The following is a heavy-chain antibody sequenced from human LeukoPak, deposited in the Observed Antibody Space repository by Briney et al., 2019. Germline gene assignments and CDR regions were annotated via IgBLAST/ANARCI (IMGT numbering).Heavy chain of an antibody. J-gene: IGHJ3*02. CDR3: ARRGYCTNGVCSGAFDI. D-gene: IGHD2-8*01. CDR2: IYPGDSDT. Sequence: GESLKISCKGSGYSFTSYWIGWVRPMPGKGLEWMGIIYPGDSDTRYSPSFQGQVTISADKSISTAYLQWSSLKASDTAMYYCARRGYCTNGVCSGAFDIWGQGTMVTVSS. V-gene: IGHV5-51*01. CDR1: GYSFTSYW.